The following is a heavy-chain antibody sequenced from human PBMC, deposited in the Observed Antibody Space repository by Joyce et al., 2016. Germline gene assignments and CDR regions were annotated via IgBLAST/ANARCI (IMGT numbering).Heavy chain of an antibody. CDR3: ARAMTVVVGYTLRGGFDV. Sequence: EIQLEESGGTLVHSGGCLSLSCRVSQTRPNNYVMALVRQAPGKCLEWVSAIGASGGGRYYADSVKGRFTVSRDNSKNMMYLQMTSLQTEDTVIYYCARAMTVVVGYTLRGGFDVWGRGTMVAVSS. CDR1: QTRPNNYV. J-gene: IGHJ3*01. V-gene: IGHV3-23*04. CDR2: IGASGGGR. D-gene: IGHD2-15*01.